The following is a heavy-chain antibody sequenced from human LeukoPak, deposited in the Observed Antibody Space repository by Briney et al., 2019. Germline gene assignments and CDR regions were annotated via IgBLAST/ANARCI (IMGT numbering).Heavy chain of an antibody. J-gene: IGHJ6*03. V-gene: IGHV3-30*02. Sequence: GGSLRLSCAASGFTFSNYAMHWVRQAPGKGLEWVAFIRYDGSNKYYADSVKGRFTISRDNSKNTLYLQMNSLRAEDTAVYYCAKDTAMVFGFYYYYYMDVWGKGTTVTISS. CDR1: GFTFSNYA. CDR3: AKDTAMVFGFYYYYYMDV. D-gene: IGHD5-18*01. CDR2: IRYDGSNK.